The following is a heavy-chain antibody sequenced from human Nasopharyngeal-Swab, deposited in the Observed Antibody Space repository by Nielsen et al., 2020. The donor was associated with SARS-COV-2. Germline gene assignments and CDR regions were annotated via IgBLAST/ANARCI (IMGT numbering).Heavy chain of an antibody. Sequence: LSLTCAASGFTFHNYNFNWVRQPPGKGLAWVSSIRSSSSYIYYADSVKGRFTISRDNAKNSLYLQMNSLRAEDTAVYYCARDGLDYDFWSAYFMDVWGQGTTVTVSS. CDR3: ARDGLDYDFWSAYFMDV. V-gene: IGHV3-21*01. CDR2: IRSSSSYI. CDR1: GFTFHNYN. J-gene: IGHJ6*02. D-gene: IGHD3-3*01.